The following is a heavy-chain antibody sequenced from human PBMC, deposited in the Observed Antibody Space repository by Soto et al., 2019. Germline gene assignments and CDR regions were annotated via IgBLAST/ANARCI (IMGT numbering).Heavy chain of an antibody. V-gene: IGHV1-3*01. CDR3: ARVGRDSYYYYYGMDV. D-gene: IGHD2-15*01. CDR2: INAGNCNT. J-gene: IGHJ6*02. CDR1: GYTXTSYA. Sequence: SXKVSFKASGYTXTSYARNFVRQAPGQSLEWMGWINAGNCNTKYSQKFQGRVTINRDTSPRTAYMELRRLRYEETAVCYCARVGRDSYYYYYGMDVWGQGTTVTV.